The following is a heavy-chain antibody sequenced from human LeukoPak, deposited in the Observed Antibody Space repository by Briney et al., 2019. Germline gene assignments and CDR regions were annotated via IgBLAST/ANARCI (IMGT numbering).Heavy chain of an antibody. V-gene: IGHV4-59*01. CDR2: VSYGAYT. CDR1: GGSISSYY. Sequence: LETLSLSSAVSGGSISSYYWCWIRLPPREGVWWMCFVSYGAYTNYNPSLQSRLTISADTSNNKFSLKLSCLTASDTALYYCARGRGGYKNGGFDYWGQGTLVAVSS. CDR3: ARGRGGYKNGGFDY. D-gene: IGHD5-24*01. J-gene: IGHJ4*02.